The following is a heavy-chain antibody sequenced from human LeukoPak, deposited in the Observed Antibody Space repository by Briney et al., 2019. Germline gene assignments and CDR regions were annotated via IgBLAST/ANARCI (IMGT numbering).Heavy chain of an antibody. Sequence: PGGSLRLSCAASGFTFSSYSMNWVRQAPGKGLEWVSSISTSSSYIYYAHSVKGRFTISRDNAKNSLYLQMNSLRAADTAVYYCAKDPTHYRVWDDYDSTVLSYWGQGTLVTVSS. CDR2: ISTSSSYI. V-gene: IGHV3-21*01. CDR3: AKDPTHYRVWDDYDSTVLSY. D-gene: IGHD3-22*01. J-gene: IGHJ4*02. CDR1: GFTFSSYS.